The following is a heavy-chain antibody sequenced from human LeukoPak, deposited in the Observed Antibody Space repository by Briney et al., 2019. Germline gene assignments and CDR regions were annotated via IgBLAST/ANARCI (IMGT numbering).Heavy chain of an antibody. CDR1: GFTFSSYA. CDR2: ISYDGSNK. V-gene: IGHV3-30*04. Sequence: PGGSLRLSCAASGFTFSSYAMHWVRQAPGKGLEWVAVISYDGSNKYYADSVKGRFTISRDNSKNTLYLQMNSLRAEDTAVYYCASSGSGSYPDYWGLGTLVTVSS. J-gene: IGHJ4*02. CDR3: ASSGSGSYPDY. D-gene: IGHD3-10*01.